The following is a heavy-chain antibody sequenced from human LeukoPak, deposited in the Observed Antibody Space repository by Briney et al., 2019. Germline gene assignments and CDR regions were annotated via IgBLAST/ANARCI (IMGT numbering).Heavy chain of an antibody. J-gene: IGHJ4*02. CDR3: ARHRSLDRGTTVLDY. CDR2: IYHSGST. V-gene: IGHV4-38-2*01. D-gene: IGHD1-7*01. CDR1: GYSISSGYY. Sequence: SETLSLTCAVSGYSISSGYYWGWIRQPPGKGLEWIGRIYHSGSTHYNPSLKRRVTISVETSKNHVCRKLSSVPAADTAVYYCARHRSLDRGTTVLDYWGQGTLVTVSS.